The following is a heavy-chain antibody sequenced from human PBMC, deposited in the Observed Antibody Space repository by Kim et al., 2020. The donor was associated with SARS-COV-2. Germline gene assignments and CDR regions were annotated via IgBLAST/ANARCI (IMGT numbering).Heavy chain of an antibody. CDR1: GGSISSSSYY. Sequence: SETLSLTCTVSGGSISSSSYYWGWIRQPPGKGLEWNGSIYYSGSTYYNPSLKSRVSISVDTSKNQFSLKLSSVTAADTAVYCCSRRGSGGPAVYCGQGIL. J-gene: IGHJ4*02. V-gene: IGHV4-39*01. CDR2: IYYSGST. D-gene: IGHD2-8*02. CDR3: SRRGSGGPAVY.